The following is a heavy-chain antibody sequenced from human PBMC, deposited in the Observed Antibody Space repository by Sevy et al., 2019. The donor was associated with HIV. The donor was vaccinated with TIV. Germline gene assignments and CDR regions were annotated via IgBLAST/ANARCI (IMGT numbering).Heavy chain of an antibody. CDR2: ISSSRSYI. Sequence: GGSLRLSCAASGFTFSSYRMNWVRQAPGKGLEWVSSISSSRSYIYYGASVKGQFTISRDNAKNSLYLQMNSLRAEDTAVYYCAREWYYYDSSGYYSDAFDIWGQGTMVTVSS. CDR1: GFTFSSYR. CDR3: AREWYYYDSSGYYSDAFDI. D-gene: IGHD3-22*01. J-gene: IGHJ3*02. V-gene: IGHV3-21*01.